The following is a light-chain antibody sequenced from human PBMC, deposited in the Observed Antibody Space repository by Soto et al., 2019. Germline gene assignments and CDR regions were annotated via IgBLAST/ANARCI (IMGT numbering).Light chain of an antibody. V-gene: IGKV1-39*01. CDR3: QQSYSSPYT. CDR1: QSIRSY. J-gene: IGKJ2*01. Sequence: DIQMTQSPSSLSASVGDRVTITCRAGQSIRSYLNWYQQKPGKAPNLLIYAASSLQSGVPSRFSGSESGTDFTLTITSLQPEDFATYYCQQSYSSPYTFGQGTKLEIK. CDR2: AAS.